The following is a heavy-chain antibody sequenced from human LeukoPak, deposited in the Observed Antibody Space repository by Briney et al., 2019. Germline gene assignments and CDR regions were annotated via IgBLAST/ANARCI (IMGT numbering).Heavy chain of an antibody. CDR1: GFTFRSYW. D-gene: IGHD2-15*01. V-gene: IGHV3-7*03. CDR2: INQDGSEK. J-gene: IGHJ4*02. CDR3: ARDGGPFDS. Sequence: PGGSLRPSCAASGFTFRSYWMSWVRQAPGKGLEWVANINQDGSEKYYVDSVKGRFTISRDNAKNSLYLQMNSLRADDTAMYYCARDGGPFDSWGQGTLVTVPS.